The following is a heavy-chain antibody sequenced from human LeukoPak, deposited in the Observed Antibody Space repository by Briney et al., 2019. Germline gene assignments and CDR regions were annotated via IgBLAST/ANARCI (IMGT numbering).Heavy chain of an antibody. CDR3: ARQNVVVTAEYNWFDP. J-gene: IGHJ5*02. V-gene: IGHV4-39*01. D-gene: IGHD2-21*02. Sequence: SETLSLTCTVSGGSISSSSYYWGWIRQPPGKGLEWIGSIYYSGSTYYNPSLKSRVTISVDTSKNQFSLKLSSVTAADTAVYYCARQNVVVTAEYNWFDPWGQGTLVAVSS. CDR1: GGSISSSSYY. CDR2: IYYSGST.